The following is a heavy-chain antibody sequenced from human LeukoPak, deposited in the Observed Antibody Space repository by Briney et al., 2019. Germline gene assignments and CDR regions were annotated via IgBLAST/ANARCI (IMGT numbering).Heavy chain of an antibody. Sequence: SETLSLTCTVSGGSISSSTYYWGWIRQPPGKGLEGIGRIYYSGSTYYSPSLKSRVTRSVDTSNNQFSLKLSSVTAADTAVYYCARSDCSSTSCYSPALAWFDPWGQGTLVTVSS. D-gene: IGHD2-2*01. CDR2: IYYSGST. J-gene: IGHJ5*02. CDR1: GGSISSSTYY. CDR3: ARSDCSSTSCYSPALAWFDP. V-gene: IGHV4-39*01.